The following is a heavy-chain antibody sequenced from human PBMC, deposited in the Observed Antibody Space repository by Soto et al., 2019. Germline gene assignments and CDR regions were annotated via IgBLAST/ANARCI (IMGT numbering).Heavy chain of an antibody. CDR3: ARESYLIPLYYYYYGMDV. Sequence: QVQLVESGGGVVQPGRSLRLSCAASGFTFSSYAMHWVRQAPGKGLEWVAVISYDGSNKYYADSVKGRFTTSRDNSKNTLYLQMISLRAEDTAVYYCARESYLIPLYYYYYGMDVWGQGTTVTVSS. V-gene: IGHV3-30-3*01. J-gene: IGHJ6*02. D-gene: IGHD3-10*01. CDR2: ISYDGSNK. CDR1: GFTFSSYA.